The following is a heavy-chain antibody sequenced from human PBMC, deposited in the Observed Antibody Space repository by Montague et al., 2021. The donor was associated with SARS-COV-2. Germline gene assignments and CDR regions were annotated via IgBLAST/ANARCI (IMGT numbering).Heavy chain of an antibody. CDR2: TYYRTMWKS. D-gene: IGHD6-13*01. CDR3: VRGLEAAGSYDY. CDR1: GDSVSSNSAA. V-gene: IGHV6-1*01. J-gene: IGHJ4*02. Sequence: CAISGDSVSSNSAAWNWIRQSPSRGLGWLGRTYYRTMWKSDYARSVKSRIAINPDTSKNPFSLQLSSVTPEDTALYYCVRGLEAAGSYDYWGQGTLVTVSS.